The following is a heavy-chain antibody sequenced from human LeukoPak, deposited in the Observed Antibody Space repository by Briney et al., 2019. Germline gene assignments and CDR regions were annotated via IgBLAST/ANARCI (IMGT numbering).Heavy chain of an antibody. CDR1: GGTFSIYA. CDR2: IIPIFGTA. Sequence: GASVKVSCKASGGTFSIYAISWVRQAPGQGLEWMGGIIPIFGTANYAQEFQGRVTITADESTSTAYMELSSLRSEDTAVYYCAKARDGYNFGWFDPWGQGTLVTVSS. J-gene: IGHJ5*02. V-gene: IGHV1-69*13. CDR3: AKARDGYNFGWFDP. D-gene: IGHD5-24*01.